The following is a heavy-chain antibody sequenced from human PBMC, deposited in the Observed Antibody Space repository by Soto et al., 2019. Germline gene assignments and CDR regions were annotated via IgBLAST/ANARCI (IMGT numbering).Heavy chain of an antibody. CDR3: ARLTSSSGYSYYFDY. CDR2: IYHGGST. V-gene: IGHV4-30-2*01. D-gene: IGHD3-22*01. J-gene: IGHJ4*02. Sequence: SLTLPLTCDVSGDSISIVGYSWNWLRQPPGKGLQWIGYIYHGGSTYYNPSLKSRVTISVDRSKNQFFLKLSSVTAADTAVYYCARLTSSSGYSYYFDYWGQGTLVTVSS. CDR1: GDSISIVGYS.